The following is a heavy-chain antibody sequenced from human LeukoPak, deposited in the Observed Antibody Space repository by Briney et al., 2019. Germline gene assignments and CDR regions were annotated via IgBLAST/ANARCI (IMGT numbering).Heavy chain of an antibody. CDR3: ARSSPSIAEDY. Sequence: SETLSLTCAVYGGSFSGCYWSWIRQPPGKGLEWIGEINHSGSTNYNPSLKSRVTISVDTSKNQFSLKLSSVTAADTAVYYCARSSPSIAEDYWGQGTLVTVSS. V-gene: IGHV4-34*01. CDR1: GGSFSGCY. CDR2: INHSGST. J-gene: IGHJ4*02. D-gene: IGHD6-6*01.